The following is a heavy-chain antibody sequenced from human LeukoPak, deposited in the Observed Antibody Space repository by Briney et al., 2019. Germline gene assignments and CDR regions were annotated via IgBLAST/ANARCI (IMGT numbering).Heavy chain of an antibody. D-gene: IGHD3-3*01. V-gene: IGHV3-7*03. CDR1: GFTFSSYW. Sequence: GGSLRLSCAASGFTFSSYWMSWVRQAPGKGLEWVANIKQDGSEKYYVDSVKGRFTISRDNSKNTLYLQMNSLRAEDTAVYYCAKLARPDYDFWSGYSNYFDYWGQGTLVTVSS. CDR3: AKLARPDYDFWSGYSNYFDY. J-gene: IGHJ4*02. CDR2: IKQDGSEK.